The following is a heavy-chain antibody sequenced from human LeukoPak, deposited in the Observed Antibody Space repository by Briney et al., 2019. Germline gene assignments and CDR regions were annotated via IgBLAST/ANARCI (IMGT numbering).Heavy chain of an antibody. D-gene: IGHD4-23*01. CDR3: ARGSLEDTVAGLFDY. J-gene: IGHJ4*02. CDR2: IYYSGST. CDR1: GGSISSGGYY. Sequence: PSETLSLTCTVSGGSISSGGYYWSWIRQHPGKGLEWIGYIYYSGSTYYNPSLKSRVTISVDRSKNQFSLKLSSVTAADTAVYYCARGSLEDTVAGLFDYWGQGTLVTVSS. V-gene: IGHV4-31*03.